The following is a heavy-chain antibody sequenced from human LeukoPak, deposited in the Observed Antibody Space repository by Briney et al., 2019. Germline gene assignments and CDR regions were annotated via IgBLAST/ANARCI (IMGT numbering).Heavy chain of an antibody. Sequence: PSETLSLTCTVSGGSISSYYWSWIRQPPGKGLEWIGYIYYSGSTNYNPSLKSRVTISVDTSKNQFSLKLSSVTAADTAVYYCARHAGVVGATLFDYWGQGTLVTVSS. V-gene: IGHV4-59*08. CDR1: GGSISSYY. CDR2: IYYSGST. J-gene: IGHJ4*02. D-gene: IGHD1-26*01. CDR3: ARHAGVVGATLFDY.